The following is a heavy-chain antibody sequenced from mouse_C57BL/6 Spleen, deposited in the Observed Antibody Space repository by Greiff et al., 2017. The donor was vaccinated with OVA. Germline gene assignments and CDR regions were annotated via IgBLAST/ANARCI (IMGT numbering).Heavy chain of an antibody. Sequence: EVQLVESGPELVKPGASVKISCKASGYSFTDYNMNWVKQSNGKSLEWIGVINPNYGTTSYNQKFKGKATLTVDQSSSTAYMQLNSLTSEDSAVYYCARPYYYGSSYEWYFDVWGTGTTVTVSS. V-gene: IGHV1-39*01. J-gene: IGHJ1*03. D-gene: IGHD1-1*01. CDR1: GYSFTDYN. CDR3: ARPYYYGSSYEWYFDV. CDR2: INPNYGTT.